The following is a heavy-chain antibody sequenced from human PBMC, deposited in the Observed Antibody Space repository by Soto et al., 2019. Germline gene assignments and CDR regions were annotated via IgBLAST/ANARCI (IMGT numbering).Heavy chain of an antibody. D-gene: IGHD5-18*01. Sequence: SETLSLTCTVSGGSISSSSYYWGWIRQPPGKGLEWIGSIYYSGSTYYNPSLKSRVTISVDTSKNQFSLKLSSVTAADTAVYYCARMAGYSYGYTAGYFDYWGQGTLVTVSS. V-gene: IGHV4-39*01. CDR2: IYYSGST. CDR1: GGSISSSSYY. J-gene: IGHJ4*02. CDR3: ARMAGYSYGYTAGYFDY.